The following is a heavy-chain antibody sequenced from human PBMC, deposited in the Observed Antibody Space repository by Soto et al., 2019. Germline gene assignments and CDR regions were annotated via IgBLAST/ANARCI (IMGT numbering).Heavy chain of an antibody. J-gene: IGHJ4*02. D-gene: IGHD3-16*01. CDR3: AKDPAAFGGVGPTTFDY. CDR2: ISYDGSNK. Sequence: QVQLVESGGGVVQPGRSLRLSCAASGFTFSSYGMHWVRQAPGKGLEWVAVISYDGSNKYYADSVKGRFTISRDNSKNTLYLQMNSLSAEDTAVYYCAKDPAAFGGVGPTTFDYWGQGTLVTVSS. CDR1: GFTFSSYG. V-gene: IGHV3-30*18.